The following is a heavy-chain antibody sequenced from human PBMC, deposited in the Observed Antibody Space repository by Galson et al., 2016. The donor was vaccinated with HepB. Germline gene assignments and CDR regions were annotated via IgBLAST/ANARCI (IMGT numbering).Heavy chain of an antibody. CDR1: GYTFTSFG. V-gene: IGHV1-18*01. CDR3: ARSGKYYYDNIGYHSGFDYYGMDV. D-gene: IGHD3-22*01. CDR2: ISVYNGNT. Sequence: SVKVSCKASGYTFTSFGISWVRQAPGQGLEWMGWISVYNGNTNYVQKFQGRVTMTTDTSTTTAYMELRSLRSDDTAVYYCARSGKYYYDNIGYHSGFDYYGMDVWGQGTTVTVSS. J-gene: IGHJ6*02.